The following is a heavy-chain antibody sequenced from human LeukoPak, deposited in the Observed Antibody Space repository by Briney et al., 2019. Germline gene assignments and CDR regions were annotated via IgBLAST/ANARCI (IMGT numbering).Heavy chain of an antibody. Sequence: SETLSLTCTVSGVSISTSNSYWGWIRQPPGKGLEWIGSMYYTGNTYYNASLKSRVTISIDTSKNQISLRLTSVTATDTAMYYCARQTGSGLFTLPGGQGTLVTISS. J-gene: IGHJ4*02. CDR3: ARQTGSGLFTLP. CDR2: MYYTGNT. D-gene: IGHD3/OR15-3a*01. CDR1: GVSISTSNSY. V-gene: IGHV4-39*01.